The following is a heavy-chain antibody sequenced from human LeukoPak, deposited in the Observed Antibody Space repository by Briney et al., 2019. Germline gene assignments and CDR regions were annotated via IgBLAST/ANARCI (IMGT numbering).Heavy chain of an antibody. J-gene: IGHJ5*02. CDR1: GYTFTGYY. Sequence: GASVKVSCKASGYTFTGYYMHWVRQAPGQGLEWMGWINPNSGGTNYAQKFQGRVTMTRDTSISTAYMELSRLISDDTAVYYCARGRALVARNWFDPWGQGTLVTVSS. CDR2: INPNSGGT. D-gene: IGHD5-12*01. CDR3: ARGRALVARNWFDP. V-gene: IGHV1-2*02.